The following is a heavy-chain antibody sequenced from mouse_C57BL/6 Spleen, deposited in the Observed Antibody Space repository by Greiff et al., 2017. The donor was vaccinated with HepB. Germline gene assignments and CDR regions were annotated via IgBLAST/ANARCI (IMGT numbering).Heavy chain of an antibody. Sequence: QVQLQQSGAELVKPGASVKLSCKASGYTFTSYWMHWVKQRPGQGLEWIGMIHPNSGSTNYNEKFKSKATLTVDKHSSTAYMQLSSLTSEDSAVYYGARGDYEAWFAYWGQGTLVTVSA. V-gene: IGHV1-64*01. CDR2: IHPNSGST. D-gene: IGHD2-4*01. CDR1: GYTFTSYW. CDR3: ARGDYEAWFAY. J-gene: IGHJ3*01.